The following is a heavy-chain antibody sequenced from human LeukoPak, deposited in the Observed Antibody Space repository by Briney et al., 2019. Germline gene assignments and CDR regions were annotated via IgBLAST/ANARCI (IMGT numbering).Heavy chain of an antibody. Sequence: GASVKVSCKASGYTFTGYYMHWVRQAPGQGLEWMGWINPNSGGTNYAQKFQGRVTMTRDTSISTAYMELSRLRSDDTAVYYCARVPDYGDDYYFDYWGQGTLVTVSS. CDR2: INPNSGGT. CDR1: GYTFTGYY. D-gene: IGHD4-17*01. J-gene: IGHJ4*02. CDR3: ARVPDYGDDYYFDY. V-gene: IGHV1-2*02.